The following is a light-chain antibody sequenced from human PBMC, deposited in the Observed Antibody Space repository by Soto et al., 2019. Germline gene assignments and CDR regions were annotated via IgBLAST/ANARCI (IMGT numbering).Light chain of an antibody. CDR3: QQCGSSRWT. J-gene: IGKJ1*01. Sequence: ENVFTQSPGTLSFSPGERATLSCRASQSVSSNYLAWYQQKPGQAPRLLVYGASSRATGIPDRFSGSGSGTDFTLTISRLEPEDFAVYYCQQCGSSRWTFGQGTKVDIK. CDR2: GAS. CDR1: QSVSSNY. V-gene: IGKV3-20*01.